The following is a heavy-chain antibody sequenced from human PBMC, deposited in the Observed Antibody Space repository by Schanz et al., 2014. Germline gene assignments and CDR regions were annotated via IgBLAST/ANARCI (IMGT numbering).Heavy chain of an antibody. J-gene: IGHJ6*03. CDR1: GFTFSKYW. D-gene: IGHD4-17*01. Sequence: EVQLVESGGGLVQPGGSLRLSCGGSGFTFSKYWMSWVRQAPGKGLEWVANIKQDGSEKYYVDAVKGRFTISRDNAKNSIYLHMKSLRGEDTAVYYCARDGDRFYHNYYMDVWGKGTTVTVSS. CDR2: IKQDGSEK. CDR3: ARDGDRFYHNYYMDV. V-gene: IGHV3-7*01.